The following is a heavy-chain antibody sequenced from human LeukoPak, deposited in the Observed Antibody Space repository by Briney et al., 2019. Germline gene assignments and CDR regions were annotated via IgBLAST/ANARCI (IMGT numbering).Heavy chain of an antibody. CDR1: GYTFTSYG. V-gene: IGHV1-18*01. J-gene: IGHJ4*02. CDR3: ARVRGKHPGGYEFDY. Sequence: VNVCCKASGYTFTSYGISWVRQTPGQGLEWMGWISAYNGNTNYAQKLQGRVTMTTDTSTSTAYMELRSLRSDDTAVYYCARVRGKHPGGYEFDYWGQGTLVTVSS. CDR2: ISAYNGNT. D-gene: IGHD5-12*01.